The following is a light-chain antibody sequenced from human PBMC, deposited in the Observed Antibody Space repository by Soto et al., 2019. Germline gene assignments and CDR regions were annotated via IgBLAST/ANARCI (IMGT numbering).Light chain of an antibody. Sequence: QSALTQPATVSGSPGKSITISCTGTISDVGGYNYVSCYQPHPGKAPELMIYEVSNRPSGVSNRFSGSKSGNTASLTISGLQAEDEADYYCSSYTSSSIVVFGGGTKLTVL. CDR3: SSYTSSSIVV. CDR2: EVS. V-gene: IGLV2-14*01. CDR1: ISDVGGYNY. J-gene: IGLJ2*01.